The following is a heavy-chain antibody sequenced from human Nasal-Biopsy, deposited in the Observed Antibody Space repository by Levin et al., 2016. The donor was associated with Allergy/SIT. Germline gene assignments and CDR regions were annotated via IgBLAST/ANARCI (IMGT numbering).Heavy chain of an antibody. CDR1: GYNFPDYW. CDR2: IFPADSDT. Sequence: GESLKISCKASGYNFPDYWIAWVRQMPGKGLEWMGVIFPADSDTKYRPSFRGQVTFSADKSITTAHLQWSSLKPSDTAMYYCARLRASSTTSYVYWGQGTLVIVSS. CDR3: ARLRASSTTSYVY. J-gene: IGHJ4*02. V-gene: IGHV5-51*01. D-gene: IGHD2-2*01.